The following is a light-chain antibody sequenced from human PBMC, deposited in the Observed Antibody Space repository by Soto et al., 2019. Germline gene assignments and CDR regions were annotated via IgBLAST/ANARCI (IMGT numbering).Light chain of an antibody. CDR3: QKYNSAPWT. J-gene: IGKJ1*01. CDR2: AAS. V-gene: IGKV1-27*01. CDR1: QGISNY. Sequence: DIQMTQSPSSLSASVGDRVTITCRASQGISNYLAWYQQKPGKVPKLLIYAASTLQSGVPSRFSGSGSGTDFTLTISRLQPEDVGTYYSQKYNSAPWTFGQGTKVEIK.